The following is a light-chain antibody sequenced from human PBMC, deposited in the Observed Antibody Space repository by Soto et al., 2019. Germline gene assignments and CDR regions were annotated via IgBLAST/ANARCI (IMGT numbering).Light chain of an antibody. CDR3: QQRSHWPQT. J-gene: IGKJ2*01. Sequence: EIVLTQSPATLSLSPGERATLSCRASQSVKSYVAWYQQKLGQAPRLLIYDSSNRATGIPARFRGSWSGTASPPTLSSLEPEDFPIYHWQQRSHWPQTFGQGTKLAIK. CDR1: QSVKSY. V-gene: IGKV3-11*01. CDR2: DSS.